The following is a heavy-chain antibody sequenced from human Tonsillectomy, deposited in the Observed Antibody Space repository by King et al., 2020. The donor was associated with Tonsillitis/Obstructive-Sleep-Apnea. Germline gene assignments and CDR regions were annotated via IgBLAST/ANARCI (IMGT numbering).Heavy chain of an antibody. V-gene: IGHV4-39*01. J-gene: IGHJ4*02. D-gene: IGHD1-7*01. CDR3: ARGGTGTNFDY. CDR2: NYYSGST. CDR1: GGSISSSSYY. Sequence: QLQEAGPGLVKPSETLSLTCTVSGGSISSSSYYWGWIRQPPGKGLEWIGSNYYSGSTYYNPPLKSQVTISVDTSKHQFSLKLRSVTAADTTVYYCARGGTGTNFDYWGQGTLVTVSS.